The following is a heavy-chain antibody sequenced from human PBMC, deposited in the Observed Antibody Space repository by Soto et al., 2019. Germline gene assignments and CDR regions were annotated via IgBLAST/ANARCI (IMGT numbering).Heavy chain of an antibody. CDR3: PRDVSGPLDY. Sequence: QVQLVESGGGVVQPGTSLRLSCAASGFTFTNYGMHWVRQAPGKGLEWVALIWYDGSQKFYADSVKGRFTISRDTSKNTLYLQMNSLRAEDTAVYFCPRDVSGPLDYWGQGTLLTVSS. CDR1: GFTFTNYG. V-gene: IGHV3-33*01. D-gene: IGHD2-8*01. CDR2: IWYDGSQK. J-gene: IGHJ4*02.